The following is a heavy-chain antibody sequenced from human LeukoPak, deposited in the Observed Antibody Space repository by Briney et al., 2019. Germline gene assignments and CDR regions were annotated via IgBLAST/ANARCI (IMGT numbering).Heavy chain of an antibody. J-gene: IGHJ4*02. D-gene: IGHD2-2*03. V-gene: IGHV1-69-2*01. Sequence: ASVKISCKVSGYTFTDYYMHWVQQAPGKGLEWMGLVDPEDGETIYAEKFQGRVPITADTSTDTAYMELSSLRSEDTAVYYCATITGYCSSTSCPDFDYWGQGTLVTVSS. CDR2: VDPEDGET. CDR3: ATITGYCSSTSCPDFDY. CDR1: GYTFTDYY.